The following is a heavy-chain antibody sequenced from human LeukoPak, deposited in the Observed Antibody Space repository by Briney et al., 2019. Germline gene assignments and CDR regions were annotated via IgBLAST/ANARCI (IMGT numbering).Heavy chain of an antibody. J-gene: IGHJ4*02. Sequence: ASVTVSFKASGYTFNCYDINWVRQATGQGLEWMGWMNPNTGDTGYAQKFQGRVTMTRNTSIDTAYMELSGLKSEDTAVYYCTRGSLSGSSRDYWGQGTLVTVSS. V-gene: IGHV1-8*01. CDR1: GYTFNCYD. CDR2: MNPNTGDT. CDR3: TRGSLSGSSRDY. D-gene: IGHD1-26*01.